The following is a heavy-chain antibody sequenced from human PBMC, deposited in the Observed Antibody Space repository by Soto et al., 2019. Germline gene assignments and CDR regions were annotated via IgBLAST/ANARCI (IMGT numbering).Heavy chain of an antibody. D-gene: IGHD6-13*01. V-gene: IGHV1-3*04. CDR3: ARESYSSSDNWFDS. CDR2: INTVDGNT. J-gene: IGHJ5*01. CDR1: GYTFTSYA. Sequence: ASVKVSRKASGYTFTSYAIPWVRQAPGQRLEWMGWINTVDGNTKYSQNFQGRVTITRDTSASTAYLGLSSLRSEDTAVYYCARESYSSSDNWFDSWGQGTLVTVSS.